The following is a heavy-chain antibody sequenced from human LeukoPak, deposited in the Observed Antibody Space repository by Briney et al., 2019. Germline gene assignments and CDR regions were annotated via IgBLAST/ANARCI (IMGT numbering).Heavy chain of an antibody. CDR1: GYTFTSYA. CDR3: ARDRYGDGFAHFDY. D-gene: IGHD5-24*01. J-gene: IGHJ4*02. V-gene: IGHV1-2*02. Sequence: ASVKVSCKASGYTFTSYATHWVRQAPRQGLEWMGWITPSGGTNYPQKFQGRVAITRDTSITTAYMDLSRLTSDDTAVYYCARDRYGDGFAHFDYWGQGALVTVSS. CDR2: ITPSGGT.